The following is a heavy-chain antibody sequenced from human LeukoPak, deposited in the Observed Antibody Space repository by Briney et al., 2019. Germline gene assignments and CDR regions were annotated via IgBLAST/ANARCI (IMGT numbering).Heavy chain of an antibody. Sequence: SETLSLTCTVSGGSISSRSYYWAWIRQPPGKGLEWIGSIHYSGVTCYSASLKSRVTISVDTSKNQFSLKLSSVTAADTAVYYCARQIVGATYEDYWGQGTLVTVSS. CDR2: IHYSGVT. CDR3: ARQIVGATYEDY. J-gene: IGHJ4*02. V-gene: IGHV4-39*01. CDR1: GGSISSRSYY. D-gene: IGHD1-26*01.